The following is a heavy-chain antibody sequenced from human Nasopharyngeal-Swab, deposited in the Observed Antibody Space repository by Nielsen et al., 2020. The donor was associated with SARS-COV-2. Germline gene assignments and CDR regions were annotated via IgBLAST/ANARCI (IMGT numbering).Heavy chain of an antibody. Sequence: GESLKISCAASGFTFSSYSMNWVRQAPGKGLVWVSRINSDGSSTSYADSVKGRFTISRDNAKNTLYLQMNSLRAEDTAVYYCARVPWQWLVHFDYWGQGTLVTVSS. CDR3: ARVPWQWLVHFDY. CDR1: GFTFSSYS. CDR2: INSDGSST. V-gene: IGHV3-74*01. J-gene: IGHJ4*02. D-gene: IGHD6-19*01.